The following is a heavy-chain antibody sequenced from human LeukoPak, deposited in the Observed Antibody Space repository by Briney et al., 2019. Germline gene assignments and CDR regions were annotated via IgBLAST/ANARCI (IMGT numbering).Heavy chain of an antibody. D-gene: IGHD4-17*01. CDR3: ATGGVGDYYFDY. J-gene: IGHJ4*02. CDR1: GGSISSYY. CDR2: IYHTGST. Sequence: SETLSLTCTVSGGSISSYYWSWIRQPPGEGLEWIGYIYHTGSTNYNPSLKSRVTISLDTSKNQFSLKLSSVTAADTAVYYCATGGVGDYYFDYWGQGTLVTVSS. V-gene: IGHV4-59*08.